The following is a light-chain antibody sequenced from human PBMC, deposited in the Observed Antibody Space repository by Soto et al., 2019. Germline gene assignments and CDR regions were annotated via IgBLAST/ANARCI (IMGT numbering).Light chain of an antibody. V-gene: IGLV2-8*01. J-gene: IGLJ1*01. CDR1: SSDVGDYNY. CDR2: EVS. CDR3: SSYVGSSTYV. Sequence: QSALTQPPSASGSLGQSVTIPCTGTSSDVGDYNYVSWYQQHPGKVPKLMIYEVSKRPSGVPDRFSGSKSDRTASLTISGLQADDEADYYCSSYVGSSTYVFGTGTKLTVL.